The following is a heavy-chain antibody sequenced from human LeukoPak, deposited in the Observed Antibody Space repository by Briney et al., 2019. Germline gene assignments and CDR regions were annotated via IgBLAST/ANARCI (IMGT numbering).Heavy chain of an antibody. CDR1: GFTVSSNY. Sequence: GGSLRLSCAASGFTVSSNYMSWVRQAPGKGLEWVSIIYSSGSTYYADSVKGRFTISRDNLKNTLYVQMNSLRVEDTAVYYCAKGHSAHGTGFDYWGQGTLAIVSS. CDR3: AKGHSAHGTGFDY. J-gene: IGHJ4*02. CDR2: IYSSGST. D-gene: IGHD1-1*01. V-gene: IGHV3-53*01.